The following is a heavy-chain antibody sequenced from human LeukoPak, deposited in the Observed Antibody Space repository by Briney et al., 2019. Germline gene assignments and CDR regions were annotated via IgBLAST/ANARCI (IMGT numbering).Heavy chain of an antibody. Sequence: GASVKVSCKASGYTFTGYYMHWVRQAPGKGLEWMGGFDPEDGERIYAQKFQGRVTMTEDTSTDTAYMELSSLRSEDTAEYYCATPGYYFDYWGQGTLVTVSS. CDR3: ATPGYYFDY. CDR1: GYTFTGYY. J-gene: IGHJ4*02. D-gene: IGHD6-25*01. CDR2: FDPEDGER. V-gene: IGHV1-24*01.